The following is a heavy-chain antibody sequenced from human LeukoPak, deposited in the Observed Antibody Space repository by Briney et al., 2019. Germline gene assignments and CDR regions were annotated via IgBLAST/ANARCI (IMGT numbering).Heavy chain of an antibody. CDR2: MNPNSGNT. D-gene: IGHD3-3*01. V-gene: IGHV1-8*01. CDR1: GYTFTSYD. Sequence: ASVNVSCKASGYTFTSYDINWVRQAPGQGREWMGGMNPNSGNTGYAQKFQGRVTMTRSTSISTAYMELSSLRAEDTAVYYCARFAVLRFLEWLPVLRGMDVWGQGTTVTVSS. J-gene: IGHJ6*02. CDR3: ARFAVLRFLEWLPVLRGMDV.